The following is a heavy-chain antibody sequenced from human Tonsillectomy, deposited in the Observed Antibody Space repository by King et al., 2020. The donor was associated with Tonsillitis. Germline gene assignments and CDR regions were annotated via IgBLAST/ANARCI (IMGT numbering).Heavy chain of an antibody. CDR1: GFTFSSYG. CDR3: ARGSFSPRAVGNY. V-gene: IGHV3-33*05. CDR2: ISYDGSNK. J-gene: IGHJ4*02. Sequence: VQLVESGGGVVQPGRSLRLSCAASGFTFSSYGMHWVRQAPGKGLEWVAVISYDGSNKYYADSVKGRFTISRDNSKNTLYLQMNSLRAEDTAVYYCARGSFSPRAVGNYWGQGTLVTVSS. D-gene: IGHD6-19*01.